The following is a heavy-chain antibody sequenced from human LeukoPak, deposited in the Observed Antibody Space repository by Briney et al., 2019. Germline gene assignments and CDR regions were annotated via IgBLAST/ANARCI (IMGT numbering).Heavy chain of an antibody. CDR3: ARGRDYDSSGYLNWFDP. V-gene: IGHV4-34*01. CDR1: GGSISSYY. D-gene: IGHD3-22*01. CDR2: INHSGST. J-gene: IGHJ5*02. Sequence: SETLSLTCTVSGGSISSYYWSWIRQPPGKGLEWIGEINHSGSTNYNPSLKSRVTISVDTSKNQFSLKLSSVTAADTAVYYCARGRDYDSSGYLNWFDPWGQGTLVTVSS.